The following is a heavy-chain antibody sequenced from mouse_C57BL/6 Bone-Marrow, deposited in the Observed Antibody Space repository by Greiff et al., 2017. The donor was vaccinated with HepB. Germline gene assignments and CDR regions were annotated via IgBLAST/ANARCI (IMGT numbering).Heavy chain of an antibody. D-gene: IGHD1-1*01. CDR2: IDPENGDT. CDR1: GFNIKDDY. J-gene: IGHJ1*03. Sequence: VQLKQSGAELVRPGASVKLSCTASGFNIKDDYMHWVKQRPEQGLEWIGWIDPENGDTEYASKFQGKATITADTSSNTAYLQRSSLTSEDTAVYYCTLLFIVFDVWGTGTTVTVSS. V-gene: IGHV14-4*01. CDR3: TLLFIVFDV.